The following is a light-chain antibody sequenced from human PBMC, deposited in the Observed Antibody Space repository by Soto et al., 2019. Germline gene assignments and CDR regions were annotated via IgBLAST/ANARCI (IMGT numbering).Light chain of an antibody. V-gene: IGKV1-39*01. Sequence: DIQMTQSPSSLSASVGDRVTITCRASQSISSYLYWYQQKPGKAPKLMVFAASSLQSGVPSRFSGSGSGTDFTLTISSLQPEDVATYYCQQSYTSPITFGQGTRLEI. CDR2: AAS. CDR1: QSISSY. J-gene: IGKJ5*01. CDR3: QQSYTSPIT.